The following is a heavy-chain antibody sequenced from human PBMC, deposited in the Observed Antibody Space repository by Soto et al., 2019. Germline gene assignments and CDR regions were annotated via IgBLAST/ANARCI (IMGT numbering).Heavy chain of an antibody. CDR2: ISYSGVST. J-gene: IGHJ4*02. V-gene: IGHV3-23*01. Sequence: GGSLRLSCAASGFTFSSYAMTWVRQAPGKGLEWVSAISYSGVSTYYADSVKGRFTISRDSSENTLSLQMNSLRVDDTAVYYCAKSGPTNYFDYWGQGALVTVSS. CDR3: AKSGPTNYFDY. CDR1: GFTFSSYA.